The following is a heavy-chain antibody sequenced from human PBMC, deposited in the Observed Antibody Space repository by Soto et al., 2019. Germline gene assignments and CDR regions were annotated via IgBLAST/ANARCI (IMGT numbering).Heavy chain of an antibody. D-gene: IGHD2-2*01. Sequence: QVQLVQSGAEVKKPGSSVKVSCKASGGTFSSYAISWVRQAPGQGLEWMGGIIPIFGTANYAQKFQGRVTITVDESTGTAYMELSSLRSEDTAVYYCARGGDIVVVPAAGGYNWFDPWGQGTLVTVSS. CDR2: IIPIFGTA. CDR3: ARGGDIVVVPAAGGYNWFDP. CDR1: GGTFSSYA. J-gene: IGHJ5*02. V-gene: IGHV1-69*01.